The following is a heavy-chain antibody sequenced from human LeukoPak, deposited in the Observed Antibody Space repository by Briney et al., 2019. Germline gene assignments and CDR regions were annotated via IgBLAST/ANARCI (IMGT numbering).Heavy chain of an antibody. CDR3: ASGITILGVVIIE. J-gene: IGHJ4*02. CDR1: GYTFTSYD. V-gene: IGHV1-8*01. D-gene: IGHD3-3*01. Sequence: ASVKVSCTASGYTFTSYDINWVRQATGQGLEWMGWMNPNGGNTGYAQKFQGRVTMTRNTSIGTAYMELSSLRSEDTAVYYCASGITILGVVIIEWGQGTLVTVSS. CDR2: MNPNGGNT.